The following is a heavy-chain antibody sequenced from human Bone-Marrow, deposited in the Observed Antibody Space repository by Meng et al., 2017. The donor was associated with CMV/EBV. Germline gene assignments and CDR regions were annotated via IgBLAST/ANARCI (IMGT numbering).Heavy chain of an antibody. CDR2: IIPVSGTT. CDR3: ARDDRYQWLQSYGMDV. D-gene: IGHD5-24*01. V-gene: IGHV1-69*05. J-gene: IGHJ6*02. Sequence: AVKVSCKASGGIFSNYGFTWVRQDPGQGLEWMGGIIPVSGTTYYTQMCESRVTITTDESTSTAYVELSILRSEETAVYYCARDDRYQWLQSYGMDVWGQGTTVTVSS. CDR1: GGIFSNYG.